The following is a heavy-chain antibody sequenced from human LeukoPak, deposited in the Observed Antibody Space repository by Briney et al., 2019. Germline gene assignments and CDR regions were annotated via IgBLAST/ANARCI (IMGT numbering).Heavy chain of an antibody. D-gene: IGHD1-26*01. CDR1: GYTLTELS. J-gene: IGHJ5*02. Sequence: ASVKVSCKVSGYTLTELSMHRVRQAPGKGLEWMGGFDPEDGETIYAQKFQGRVTMTEDTSTDTAYMELSSLRSEDTAVYYCATYSGSYHSWFDPWGQGTLVTVSS. CDR2: FDPEDGET. CDR3: ATYSGSYHSWFDP. V-gene: IGHV1-24*01.